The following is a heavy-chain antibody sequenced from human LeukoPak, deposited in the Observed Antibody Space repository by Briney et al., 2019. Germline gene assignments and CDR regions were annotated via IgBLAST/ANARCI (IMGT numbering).Heavy chain of an antibody. CDR2: INHSGST. Sequence: PSETLSLTCAVYGGSFSGYYWSWIRQPPGKGLEWIGEINHSGSTNYNPSLKSRVTISVDTSKNQFSLKLSSVTAADTAVYYCARAMGFVDYWGQGTLVTVSS. CDR3: ARAMGFVDY. V-gene: IGHV4-34*01. D-gene: IGHD5-24*01. J-gene: IGHJ4*02. CDR1: GGSFSGYY.